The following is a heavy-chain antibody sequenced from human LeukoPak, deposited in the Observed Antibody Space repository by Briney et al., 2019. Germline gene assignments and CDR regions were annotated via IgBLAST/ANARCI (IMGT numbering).Heavy chain of an antibody. V-gene: IGHV4-59*01. CDR3: ARGTTHYYDSSGYYPDFDY. CDR1: GGSFSGYY. CDR2: IYYSGST. D-gene: IGHD3-22*01. Sequence: KPSETLSLTCAVYGGSFSGYYWSWIRQPPGKGLEWIGYIYYSGSTNYNPSLKSRVTISVDTSKNQFSLKLSSVTAADTAVYYCARGTTHYYDSSGYYPDFDYWGQGTLVTVSS. J-gene: IGHJ4*02.